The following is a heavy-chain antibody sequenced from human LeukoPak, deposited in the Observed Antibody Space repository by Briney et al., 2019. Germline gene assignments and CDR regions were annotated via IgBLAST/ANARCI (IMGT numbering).Heavy chain of an antibody. Sequence: SETLSLTCTVSGGSISSSSYSWGWIRQPPGKGLEWIGSIYYSGSTYYNPSLKSRVTISVDTSKNQFSLKLSSVTAADTAVYYCARLILQENWFDPWGQGTLVTVSS. V-gene: IGHV4-39*01. D-gene: IGHD3-16*01. CDR3: ARLILQENWFDP. CDR2: IYYSGST. CDR1: GGSISSSSYS. J-gene: IGHJ5*02.